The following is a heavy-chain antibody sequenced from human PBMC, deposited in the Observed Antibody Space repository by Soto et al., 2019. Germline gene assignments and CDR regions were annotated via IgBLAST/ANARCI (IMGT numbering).Heavy chain of an antibody. CDR1: GGSISSGGYY. CDR2: IYYSGST. D-gene: IGHD3-22*01. CDR3: ARDGYYDGNGVFDI. Sequence: QVQLQESGPGLVKPSQTLSLTCTVSGGSISSGGYYWSWIRQHPGKGLEWIGYIYYSGSTYYNPSRWSRVTISVDTSKNQFSLKLSSVTAADTAVYYCARDGYYDGNGVFDIWGQGTMVTVSS. V-gene: IGHV4-31*03. J-gene: IGHJ3*02.